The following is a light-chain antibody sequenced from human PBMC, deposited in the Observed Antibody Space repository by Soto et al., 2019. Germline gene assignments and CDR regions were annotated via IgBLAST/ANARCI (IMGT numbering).Light chain of an antibody. V-gene: IGKV3-20*01. CDR2: GAS. J-gene: IGKJ2*01. CDR3: QQYGSSYT. Sequence: ETVLTQSPATLSLSPGERATLSCRASQSISSYLAWYQQKPGQAPRLLIYGASSRATGIPDRFSGSWSGTDFTLTISRLEPEDFAVYYCQQYGSSYTFGQGTKLEIK. CDR1: QSISSY.